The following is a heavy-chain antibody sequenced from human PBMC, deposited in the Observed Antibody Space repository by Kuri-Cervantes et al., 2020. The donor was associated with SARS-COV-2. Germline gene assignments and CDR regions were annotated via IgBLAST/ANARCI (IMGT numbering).Heavy chain of an antibody. CDR2: IIPIFGTA. CDR3: ARVLEWLLSPMDV. CDR1: GGTFSSYA. Sequence: SVKVSCKASGGTFSSYAISWVRQAPGQGLECMGGIIPIFGTANYAQKFQGRVTITTDESTSTAYMELSRLRSDDTAVYYCARVLEWLLSPMDVWGKGTTVTVSS. J-gene: IGHJ6*03. D-gene: IGHD3-3*01. V-gene: IGHV1-69*05.